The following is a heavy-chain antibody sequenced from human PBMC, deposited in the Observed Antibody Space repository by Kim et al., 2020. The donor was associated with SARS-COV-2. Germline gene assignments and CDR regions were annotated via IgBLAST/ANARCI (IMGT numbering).Heavy chain of an antibody. CDR3: ARYCTNGVCYTSRNGYYYGMDV. CDR2: IYYSGST. Sequence: SETLSLTCTVSGGSISSYYWSWIRQPPGKGLEWIGYIYYSGSTNYNPSLKSRVTISVDTSKNQFSLKLSSVTAADTAVYYCARYCTNGVCYTSRNGYYYGMDVWGQGTTVTVSS. D-gene: IGHD2-8*01. CDR1: GGSISSYY. V-gene: IGHV4-59*01. J-gene: IGHJ6*02.